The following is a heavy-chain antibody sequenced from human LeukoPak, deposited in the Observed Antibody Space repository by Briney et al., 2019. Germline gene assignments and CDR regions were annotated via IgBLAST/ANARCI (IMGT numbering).Heavy chain of an antibody. V-gene: IGHV1-2*02. D-gene: IGHD2-15*01. Sequence: GASVKVSCKASGYTFTGYYMHWVRQAPGQGLEWMGWINPNSGGTNYAQKFQGRVTMTRDTSISTAYMELSRLRSDDTAVYYCARDIVVVVAATPSGPDYWGQGTLVTVSS. J-gene: IGHJ4*02. CDR2: INPNSGGT. CDR1: GYTFTGYY. CDR3: ARDIVVVVAATPSGPDY.